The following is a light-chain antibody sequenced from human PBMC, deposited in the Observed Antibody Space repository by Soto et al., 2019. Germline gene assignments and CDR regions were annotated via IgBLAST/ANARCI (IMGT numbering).Light chain of an antibody. CDR3: QHSGA. V-gene: IGKV1-5*03. CDR1: QDISSW. CDR2: KAS. J-gene: IGKJ1*01. Sequence: DIQMTQSPSTLSASVGDRVTITCRASQDISSWLAWHQQKPGKAPKVLIYKASTLESGVPSRFSGSGSGTEFILTISSLLPDDFATYYCQHSGAFGQGTKVEIK.